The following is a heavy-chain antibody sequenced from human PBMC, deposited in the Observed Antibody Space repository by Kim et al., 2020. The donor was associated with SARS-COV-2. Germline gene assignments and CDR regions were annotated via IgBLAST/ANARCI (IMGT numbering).Heavy chain of an antibody. J-gene: IGHJ5*02. CDR3: AREYGSGSRSRIKFDP. CDR1: GYTFTSYA. CDR2: INAGNDNT. V-gene: IGHV1-3*01. D-gene: IGHD3-10*01. Sequence: ASVKVSCKASGYTFTSYAMHWVRQAPGQRLEWMGWINAGNDNTKYSQKFQGRVTITRDTSASTAYMELSSLRSEDTAVYYCAREYGSGSRSRIKFDPWGQGTLVTVSS.